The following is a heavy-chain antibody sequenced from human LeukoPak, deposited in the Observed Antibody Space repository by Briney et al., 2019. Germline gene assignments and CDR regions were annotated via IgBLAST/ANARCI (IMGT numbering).Heavy chain of an antibody. CDR3: ARWIRSSSWLGFDY. Sequence: PGGPLRLSCAPCGFTFSDYYMSWIRQAPARGLAGVSYISSSSTYTNYAYSVKGRFTISRDNAKNSLYLQMNSLRADDTAVYYCARWIRSSSWLGFDYWGQGTLVTVSS. CDR2: ISSSSTYT. D-gene: IGHD6-13*01. J-gene: IGHJ4*02. V-gene: IGHV3-11*03. CDR1: GFTFSDYY.